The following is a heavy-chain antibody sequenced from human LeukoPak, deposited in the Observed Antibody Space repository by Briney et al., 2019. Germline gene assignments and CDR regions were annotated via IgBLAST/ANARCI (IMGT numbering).Heavy chain of an antibody. V-gene: IGHV3-30*02. CDR3: AKNTKPTLVTPDF. J-gene: IGHJ4*02. CDR1: GFSFSSYG. D-gene: IGHD4-23*01. CDR2: IRYDGSNT. Sequence: GGSLRLSCAASGFSFSSYGMHWVRQAPGKGLEWVAVIRYDGSNTCYADSVKGRFTISRDNSKNTLYLQMNSLRAEDSAVYYCAKNTKPTLVTPDFWGQGTLVTVSS.